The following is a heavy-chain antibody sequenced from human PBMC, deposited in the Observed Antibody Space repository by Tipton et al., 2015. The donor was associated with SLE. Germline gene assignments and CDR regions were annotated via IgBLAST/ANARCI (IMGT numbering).Heavy chain of an antibody. CDR1: GGSISSSSYY. D-gene: IGHD1-1*01. CDR2: IY. J-gene: IGHJ5*01. Sequence: TLSLTCTVSGGSISSSSYYWGWIRQPPGKGLEWIGSIYYNPSLRSRVAVSMDTSRNQFSLRLKSVTAADTAVYYCATGHFDFWGQGTLVTVSS. V-gene: IGHV4-39*07. CDR3: ATGHFDF.